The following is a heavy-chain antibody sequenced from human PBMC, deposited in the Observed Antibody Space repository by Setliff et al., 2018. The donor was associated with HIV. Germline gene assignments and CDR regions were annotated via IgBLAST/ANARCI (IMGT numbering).Heavy chain of an antibody. V-gene: IGHV4-31*02. CDR2: IYYSGNP. CDR3: ARGFDYAQRPPLYYFDY. J-gene: IGHJ4*02. Sequence: SQTLSLTCTVSGGSISSGYYYWSWIRQHPGKGLEWIGYIYYSGNPFYNPSLRSRVTISLDTSKNQFSLKLSSVTAADTAVYYCARGFDYAQRPPLYYFDYWGQGTLVTVSS. D-gene: IGHD2-2*01. CDR1: GGSISSGYYY.